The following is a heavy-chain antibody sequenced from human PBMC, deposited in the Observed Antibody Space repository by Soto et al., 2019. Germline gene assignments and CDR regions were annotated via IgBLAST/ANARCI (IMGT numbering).Heavy chain of an antibody. D-gene: IGHD3-3*01. Sequence: EVQLLESGGGLVQPGGSLRLSCAASGFTFSSYAMSWVRQAPGKGLEWVSAISGSGGSTYYADSVKGRFTISRDNSKKTLYLQMNSLRAEDTAVYYCAKDREIFGVVIIPVFDYWGQGTLVTVSS. J-gene: IGHJ4*02. V-gene: IGHV3-23*01. CDR1: GFTFSSYA. CDR2: ISGSGGST. CDR3: AKDREIFGVVIIPVFDY.